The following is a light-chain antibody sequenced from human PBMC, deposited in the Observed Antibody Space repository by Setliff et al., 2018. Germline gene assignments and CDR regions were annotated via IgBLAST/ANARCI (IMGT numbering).Light chain of an antibody. J-gene: IGLJ1*01. Sequence: SVLTQPRSVSGSPGQSVTISCTGTSSDVGGYNYVSWYQQHPGKAPKLMIYDVSKRPSGVPDRFSGSKSGNTASLTISGLQAEDEADYYCCSYAGSYTSFEVFGTGTKVTVL. CDR3: CSYAGSYTSFEV. CDR2: DVS. CDR1: SSDVGGYNY. V-gene: IGLV2-11*01.